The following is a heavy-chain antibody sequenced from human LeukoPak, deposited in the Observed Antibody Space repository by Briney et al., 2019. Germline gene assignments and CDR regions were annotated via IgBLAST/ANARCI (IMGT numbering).Heavy chain of an antibody. D-gene: IGHD1-26*01. CDR3: ASLPDNGGSYLAAKAFDI. CDR1: GGSISSYY. J-gene: IGHJ3*02. Sequence: SETLSLTCTVSGGSISSYYWSWIRQPAGKGLEWIGRIYTSGSTNYNPSLKSRVTMSVDTSKNQFSLKLSSVTAADTAVYYCASLPDNGGSYLAAKAFDIWGQGTMVTVSS. CDR2: IYTSGST. V-gene: IGHV4-4*07.